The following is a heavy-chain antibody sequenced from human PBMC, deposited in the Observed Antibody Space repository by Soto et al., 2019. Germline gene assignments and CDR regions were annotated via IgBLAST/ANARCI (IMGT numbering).Heavy chain of an antibody. D-gene: IGHD3-10*01. CDR3: ASSIRITMVLLDY. CDR1: GGTFSSYA. Sequence: GASVKVSCKASGGTFSSYAISWVRQAPGQGLEWMGCIIPIFGTANYAQKFRGRVTITADESTSTAYMELSSLRSEDTAVYYCASSIRITMVLLDYWGQGTLVTVSS. V-gene: IGHV1-69*13. CDR2: IIPIFGTA. J-gene: IGHJ4*02.